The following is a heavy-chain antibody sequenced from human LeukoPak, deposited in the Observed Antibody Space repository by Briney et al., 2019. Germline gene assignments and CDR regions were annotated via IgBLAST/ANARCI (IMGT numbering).Heavy chain of an antibody. CDR2: FDPEDGET. D-gene: IGHD4-23*01. J-gene: IGHJ3*02. CDR1: GYTLTELS. V-gene: IGHV1-24*01. CDR3: ARDLRWSLDI. Sequence: ASVKVSCKVSGYTLTELSMHWVRQAPGEGLEWMGGFDPEDGETIHAQKFQGRVTITADESTSTAYMELSSLRSEDTAVYYCARDLRWSLDIWGQGTMVTVSS.